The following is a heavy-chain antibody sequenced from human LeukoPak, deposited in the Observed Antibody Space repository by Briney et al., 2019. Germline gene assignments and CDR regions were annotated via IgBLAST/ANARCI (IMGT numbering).Heavy chain of an antibody. J-gene: IGHJ6*03. CDR3: ARGGGYYSYYYMDV. CDR1: GGSISSGGYS. D-gene: IGHD3-10*01. Sequence: SQTLSLTCAVSGGSISSGGYSWSWIRQPPGKGLEWIGYIYYSGSTYYNPSLKSRVTISVDTSKNQFSLKLSSVTAADTAVYYWARGGGYYSYYYMDVWGKGTTVTVSS. CDR2: IYYSGST. V-gene: IGHV4-30-4*07.